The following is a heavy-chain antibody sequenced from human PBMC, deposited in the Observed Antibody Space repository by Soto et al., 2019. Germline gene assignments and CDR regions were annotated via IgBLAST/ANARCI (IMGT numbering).Heavy chain of an antibody. Sequence: SGPTLVNPTETLTLTCTVSGFSLSNPRMGVSWIRQPPGKALEWLAHIFSNDEKSYSTSLKSRLTISRDTSKSQMVLTMTNMDPVDTATYYCARIQRIAMIVVSKPYFDYWGKGALGTVAS. CDR3: ARIQRIAMIVVSKPYFDY. V-gene: IGHV2-26*01. CDR2: IFSNDEK. D-gene: IGHD3-22*01. J-gene: IGHJ4*02. CDR1: GFSLSNPRMG.